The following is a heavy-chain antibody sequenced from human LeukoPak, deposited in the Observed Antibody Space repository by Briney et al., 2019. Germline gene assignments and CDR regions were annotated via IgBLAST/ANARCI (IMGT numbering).Heavy chain of an antibody. V-gene: IGHV1-69*05. D-gene: IGHD3-3*01. CDR3: ARGYDSSYYYMDV. CDR1: GGTFSSYA. Sequence: ASVKVSCKASGGTFSSYAFSWVRQAPGQGLEWMGGIIPIFGTANYAQKFQGRVTITRNTSISTAYMELSSLRSEDTAVYYCARGYDSSYYYMDVWGKGTTVTVSS. J-gene: IGHJ6*03. CDR2: IIPIFGTA.